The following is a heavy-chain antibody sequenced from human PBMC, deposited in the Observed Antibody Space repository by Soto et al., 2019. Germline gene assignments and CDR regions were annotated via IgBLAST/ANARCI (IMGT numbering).Heavy chain of an antibody. D-gene: IGHD3-10*01. CDR2: ISAHNGNT. CDR1: GYGFTTYG. J-gene: IGHJ4*02. Sequence: QIHLVQSGAEVKKPGASVKVSCKGSGYGFTTYGITWVRQAPGQGLEWMAWISAHNGNTNYAQKLQGRVTVTRDTSTSTAYRELRSLRSDDTAVYYCARGRYGEDWGQVVLVTVSS. CDR3: ARGRYGED. V-gene: IGHV1-18*01.